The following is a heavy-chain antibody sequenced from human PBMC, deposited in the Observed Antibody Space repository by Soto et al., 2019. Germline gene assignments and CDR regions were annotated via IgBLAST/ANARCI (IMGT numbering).Heavy chain of an antibody. D-gene: IGHD3-22*01. Sequence: GGSLRLSCAASVFTFSSYSMNLVRQAPGKGLDWVSSISSSTSYIYYADSVEGRFTISRDNAKNSLYLQMNSLRAEDTAGYYSARSSLRSSGSIDYWGQGTMVAVSS. CDR1: VFTFSSYS. CDR3: ARSSLRSSGSIDY. CDR2: ISSSTSYI. J-gene: IGHJ4*02. V-gene: IGHV3-21*01.